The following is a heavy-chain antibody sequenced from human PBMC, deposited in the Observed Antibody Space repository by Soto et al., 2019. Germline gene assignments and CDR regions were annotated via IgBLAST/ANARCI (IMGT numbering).Heavy chain of an antibody. V-gene: IGHV4-59*08. CDR3: VRAARCNCYSGLDV. J-gene: IGHJ6*02. D-gene: IGHD2-8*01. CDR2: IYYSGST. CDR1: GGSISSYY. Sequence: SETLSLTCTVSGGSISSYYWSWIRQPPGKGLEWIGYIYYSGSTNYNPSLKSRVTISVDTSKNQFSLKLSSVTAADTAVYYCVRAARCNCYSGLDVWGQGTMVTVSS.